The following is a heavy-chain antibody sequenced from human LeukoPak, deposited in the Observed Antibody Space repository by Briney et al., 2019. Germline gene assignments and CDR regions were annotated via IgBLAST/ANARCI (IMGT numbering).Heavy chain of an antibody. CDR2: IYYSGST. Sequence: SETLSLTCTVSGGSISSYYWSWIRQPPGKGLEWIGYIYYSGSTNYNPSLKSRVTISVDTSKNQFSLKLSSVTAADTAVHYCARGVWGSYRSNTYFDYWGQGTLVTVSS. J-gene: IGHJ4*02. CDR1: GGSISSYY. V-gene: IGHV4-59*01. CDR3: ARGVWGSYRSNTYFDY. D-gene: IGHD3-16*02.